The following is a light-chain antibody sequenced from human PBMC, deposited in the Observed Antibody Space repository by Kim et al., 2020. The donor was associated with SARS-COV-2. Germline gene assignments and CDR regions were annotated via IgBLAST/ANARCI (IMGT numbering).Light chain of an antibody. CDR3: QQYNKWPYT. J-gene: IGKJ2*01. CDR2: DAS. CDR1: QRIGTS. V-gene: IGKV3-15*01. Sequence: IVLTQSPTTLFVSVEGRATLSCRASQRIGTSLAWYQQKPGQPPRLLIYDASSRATGIPANFSGTGAGTEFTLTISSLQSEDFASYYCQQYNKWPYTFGQGTKLEIK.